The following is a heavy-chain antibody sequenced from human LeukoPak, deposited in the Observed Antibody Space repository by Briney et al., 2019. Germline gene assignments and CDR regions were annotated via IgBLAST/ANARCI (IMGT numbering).Heavy chain of an antibody. D-gene: IGHD4-17*01. V-gene: IGHV1-2*02. J-gene: IGHJ4*02. CDR2: INPNSGGT. CDR1: GYTFTGYY. Sequence: ASVKVSCKASGYTFTGYYMHWVRQAPGQGLEWMGWINPNSGGTNYAQKFQGRVTMTRDTSISTAYMELSRLRSDDTAVYYCARDGSPAYGDYVEFDYWGQGTLVTVSS. CDR3: ARDGSPAYGDYVEFDY.